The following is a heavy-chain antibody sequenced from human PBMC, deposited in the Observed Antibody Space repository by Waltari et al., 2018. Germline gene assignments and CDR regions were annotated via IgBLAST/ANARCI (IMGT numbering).Heavy chain of an antibody. CDR1: GGSITSNRHY. Sequence: QLHLQESGPGLVKPSETLSLTCSVSGGSITSNRHYWGWIRQPPGKGPEWTGTISYSGATDNNPSLKGRVTISVDTSKNQYSLKLTSVTAADTAVYYCATYIGASIGTAAFDVWGQGTMVTVSS. CDR3: ATYIGASIGTAAFDV. J-gene: IGHJ3*01. CDR2: ISYSGAT. V-gene: IGHV4-39*01. D-gene: IGHD5-12*01.